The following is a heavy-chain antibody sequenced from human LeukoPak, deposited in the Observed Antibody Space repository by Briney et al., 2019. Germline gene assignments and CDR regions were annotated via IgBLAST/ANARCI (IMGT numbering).Heavy chain of an antibody. CDR3: ARDQGKYCTNGVCPFYYYYGMDV. V-gene: IGHV1-18*01. Sequence: ASVNVSCKASGYTFTSYGISWVRQAPGQGLEWMGWISAYNGNTNYAQKLQGRVTMTTDTSTSTAYMELRSLRSDDTAVYYCARDQGKYCTNGVCPFYYYYGMDVWGQGTTVTVSS. D-gene: IGHD2-8*01. J-gene: IGHJ6*02. CDR1: GYTFTSYG. CDR2: ISAYNGNT.